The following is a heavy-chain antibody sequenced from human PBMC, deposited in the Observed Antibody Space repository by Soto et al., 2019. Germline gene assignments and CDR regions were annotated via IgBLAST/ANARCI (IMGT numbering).Heavy chain of an antibody. D-gene: IGHD3-10*01. CDR1: GFTFSSYN. CDR3: ARDGYNRGGFDY. Sequence: QVQLVESGGGVVPPGGSLRVSCVASGFTFSSYNMHWVRQAPGEGLEWVAVISFDGAYKFYADSVKGRFTISRDISRDTLYLQMSSLRDEDTAIYYCARDGYNRGGFDYWGQGTLVTVSS. CDR2: ISFDGAYK. V-gene: IGHV3-30-3*01. J-gene: IGHJ4*02.